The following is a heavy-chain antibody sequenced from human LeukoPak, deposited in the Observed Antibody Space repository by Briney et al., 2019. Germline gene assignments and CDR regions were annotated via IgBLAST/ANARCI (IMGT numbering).Heavy chain of an antibody. V-gene: IGHV3-9*01. Sequence: GGSLRLSCAASGFTFDDYAMHWVRQAPGKGLEWVSGISWNSGFIGYADSVKGRFTISRDNAKNSLYLQMNSLRAEDTAVYYCARDPTSYYYDSSWDYWGQGTLVTVSS. CDR1: GFTFDDYA. CDR3: ARDPTSYYYDSSWDY. J-gene: IGHJ4*02. D-gene: IGHD3-22*01. CDR2: ISWNSGFI.